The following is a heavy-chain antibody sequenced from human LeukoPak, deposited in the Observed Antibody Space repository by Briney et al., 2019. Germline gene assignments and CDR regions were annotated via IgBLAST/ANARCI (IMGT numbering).Heavy chain of an antibody. CDR2: IYSGGGT. Sequence: GGSLRLPCTASGFTVSSNYMTWVRQAPGKGLEWVSAIYSGGGTYYADSVKGRFTISRDNSKNTLYLQMNSLRVEDTAVYYCAVTEVTGRGDYWGQGTLVTVSS. V-gene: IGHV3-53*01. J-gene: IGHJ4*02. D-gene: IGHD2-21*02. CDR1: GFTVSSNY. CDR3: AVTEVTGRGDY.